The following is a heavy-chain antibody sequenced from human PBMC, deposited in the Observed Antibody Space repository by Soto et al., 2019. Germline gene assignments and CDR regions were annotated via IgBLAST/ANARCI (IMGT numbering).Heavy chain of an antibody. CDR1: GYTFTSYG. J-gene: IGHJ4*02. CDR3: ARDLLDYGDRALDY. D-gene: IGHD4-17*01. Sequence: VKVSCKASGYTFTSYGISWVRQAPGQGLEWMGWISAYNGNTNYAQKLQGRVTMTTDTSTSTAYMELRSLRSDDTAVYYCARDLLDYGDRALDYWGQGTLVTVSS. CDR2: ISAYNGNT. V-gene: IGHV1-18*01.